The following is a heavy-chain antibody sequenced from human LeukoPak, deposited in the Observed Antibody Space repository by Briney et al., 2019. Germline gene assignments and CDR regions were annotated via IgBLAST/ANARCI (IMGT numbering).Heavy chain of an antibody. J-gene: IGHJ4*02. D-gene: IGHD4-17*01. V-gene: IGHV3-30*18. CDR3: AKESSRYGDYQVFDY. CDR1: GFTFSSYG. CDR2: ISYDGSNK. Sequence: GGSLRLSCAASGFTFSSYGMHWVRQAPGKGLEWGAVISYDGSNKYYADSVKGRFTISRDNSKNTLYLQMNSLRAEDTAVYYCAKESSRYGDYQVFDYWGQGTLVTVSS.